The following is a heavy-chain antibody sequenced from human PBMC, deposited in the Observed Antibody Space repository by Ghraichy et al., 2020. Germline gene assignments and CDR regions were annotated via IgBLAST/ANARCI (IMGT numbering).Heavy chain of an antibody. Sequence: GGSLRLSCAASGFTFSSYAMSWVRQAPGKGLEWVSAISGSGGSTYYADSVKGRFTISRDNSKNTLYLQMNSLRAEDTAVYYCAKDLVVVPAAIPYYFDYWGQGTLVTVSS. J-gene: IGHJ4*02. D-gene: IGHD2-2*01. CDR1: GFTFSSYA. CDR2: ISGSGGST. CDR3: AKDLVVVPAAIPYYFDY. V-gene: IGHV3-23*01.